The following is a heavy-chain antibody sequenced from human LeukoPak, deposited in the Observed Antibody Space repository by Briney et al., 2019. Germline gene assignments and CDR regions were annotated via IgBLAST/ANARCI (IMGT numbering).Heavy chain of an antibody. Sequence: PGGSLRLSCAASGFTFSSYEMNWVRQAPGKGLEWVSAISGSGGSTYYADSVKGRFTISRDNSKNTLYLQMNGLRAEDTAVYYCAKDQIGGSYYDILTGYYKTYYYYGMDVWGKGTTVTVSS. CDR1: GFTFSSYE. J-gene: IGHJ6*04. CDR2: ISGSGGST. D-gene: IGHD3-9*01. CDR3: AKDQIGGSYYDILTGYYKTYYYYGMDV. V-gene: IGHV3-23*01.